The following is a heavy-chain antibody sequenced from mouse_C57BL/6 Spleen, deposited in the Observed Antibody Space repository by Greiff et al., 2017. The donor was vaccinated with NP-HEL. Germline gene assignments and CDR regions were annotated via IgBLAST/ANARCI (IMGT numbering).Heavy chain of an antibody. Sequence: QVQLKQSGPELVKPGASVKLSCQASGYTFTSYDINWVKQRPGQGLEWIGWIYPRAGSTKYNEKFKGKATLTVDTSSSTAYMELHSLTSEDSAVYFCAIRRDYYAMDYWGQGTSVTVSS. CDR1: GYTFTSYD. CDR2: IYPRAGST. CDR3: AIRRDYYAMDY. D-gene: IGHD2-12*01. J-gene: IGHJ4*01. V-gene: IGHV1-85*01.